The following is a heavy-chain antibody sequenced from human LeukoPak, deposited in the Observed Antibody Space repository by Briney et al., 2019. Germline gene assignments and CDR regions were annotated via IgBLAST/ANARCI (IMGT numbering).Heavy chain of an antibody. J-gene: IGHJ4*02. CDR3: ARDQVSIAGTGIDY. V-gene: IGHV3-21*01. D-gene: IGHD6-13*01. CDR2: ISSSNNNI. CDR1: GFTFSSDR. Sequence: GGSLRLSCAASGFTFSSDRMNWVRQAPGKGLDWVSSISSSNNNIYYADSVQGRSSISRANAKNSLFLQMNSLRAEDTAVYYCARDQVSIAGTGIDYWGQGTLVTVSS.